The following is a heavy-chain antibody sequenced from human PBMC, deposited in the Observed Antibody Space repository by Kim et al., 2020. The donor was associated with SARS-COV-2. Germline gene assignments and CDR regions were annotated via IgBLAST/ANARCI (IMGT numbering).Heavy chain of an antibody. D-gene: IGHD3-22*01. CDR2: ISYDGSNN. CDR1: GFTFSSYG. V-gene: IGHV3-30*18. CDR3: AKDSSGGDYYFDY. J-gene: IGHJ4*02. Sequence: GSLRLSCAASGFTFSSYGMHWVRQAPGKGLEWVAVISYDGSNNYYADSVKGRFTISRDNSKNTLYLQMNSLRAEDTAVYYCAKDSSGGDYYFDYWGQGTLVTVSS.